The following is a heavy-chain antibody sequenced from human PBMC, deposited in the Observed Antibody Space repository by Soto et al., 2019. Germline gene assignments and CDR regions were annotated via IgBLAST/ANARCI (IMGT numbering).Heavy chain of an antibody. Sequence: SETLSLTCTVSGGSISSGGYYWSWIRQHPGKGLEWIGYISYSGSTNYNPSLKNRVTMSVDTSKNQFSLRLSSVTAADTAVYYCARRLMIREVITHGMDVWGQGTTVTVSS. CDR2: ISYSGST. V-gene: IGHV4-61*08. CDR3: ARRLMIREVITHGMDV. D-gene: IGHD3-10*01. J-gene: IGHJ6*02. CDR1: GGSISSGGYY.